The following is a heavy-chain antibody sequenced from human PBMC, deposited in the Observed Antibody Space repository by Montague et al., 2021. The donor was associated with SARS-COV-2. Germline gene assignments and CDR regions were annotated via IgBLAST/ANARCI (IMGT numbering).Heavy chain of an antibody. CDR3: ARDKVVPAATEPFDY. D-gene: IGHD2-2*01. CDR1: GFTFSSYW. Sequence: SLRLSCAASGFTFSSYWMSWVRQAPGKGLEWVANIKQDGSEKYYVDSVKGRFTISRDNAKNSLYLQMNSLRAEDTAVYYCARDKVVPAATEPFDYWGQGTLVTVSS. J-gene: IGHJ4*02. V-gene: IGHV3-7*05. CDR2: IKQDGSEK.